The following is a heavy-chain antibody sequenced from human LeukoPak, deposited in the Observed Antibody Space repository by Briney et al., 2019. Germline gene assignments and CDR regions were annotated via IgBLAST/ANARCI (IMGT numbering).Heavy chain of an antibody. CDR1: GFTFSTYA. V-gene: IGHV3-23*01. Sequence: PGGSLRLSCAASGFTFSTYAMSWVRQAPGKGLEWVSAIGDTTYYADSVKGRFTISRDNSKNTLYLQMNNLRAEDAAIYYCAKAYAFVGANYFDYWGPGTLVTVSS. CDR3: AKAYAFVGANYFDY. D-gene: IGHD1-26*01. CDR2: IGDTT. J-gene: IGHJ4*02.